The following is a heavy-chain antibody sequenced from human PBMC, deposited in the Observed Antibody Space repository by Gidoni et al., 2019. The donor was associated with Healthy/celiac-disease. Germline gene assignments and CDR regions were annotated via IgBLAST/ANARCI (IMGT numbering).Heavy chain of an antibody. CDR1: GFPFSSYG. J-gene: IGHJ3*02. V-gene: IGHV3-30*18. CDR2: ISNDGSNK. D-gene: IGHD6-13*01. Sequence: QVQLVESGGGVVQHGRSLRLSCAASGFPFSSYGMHWVRQAPGKGLEWVAVISNDGSNKYYADSVKGRFTISRDNSKNTLYLQMNSLRAEDTAVYYCAKEWAAAEAFDIWGQGTMVTVSS. CDR3: AKEWAAAEAFDI.